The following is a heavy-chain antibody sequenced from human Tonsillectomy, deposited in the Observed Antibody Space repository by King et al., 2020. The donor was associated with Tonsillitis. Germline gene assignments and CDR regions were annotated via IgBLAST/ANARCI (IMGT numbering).Heavy chain of an antibody. D-gene: IGHD3-10*01. Sequence: VQLVESGGGVVQPGRSLRLSCAASGFTFSSYAMHWVRQAPGKGLEWVAVISYDGSNKYYADSVKGRFTISSDNSKNTLYLQMNSLRAEDTAVYYCARDDGSGSSHFDDWGQGTLVTVSS. CDR2: ISYDGSNK. CDR1: GFTFSSYA. J-gene: IGHJ4*02. V-gene: IGHV3-30*04. CDR3: ARDDGSGSSHFDD.